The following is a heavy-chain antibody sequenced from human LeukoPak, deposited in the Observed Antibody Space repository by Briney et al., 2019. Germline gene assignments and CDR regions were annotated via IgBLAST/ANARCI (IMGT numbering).Heavy chain of an antibody. CDR2: IYYSGST. Sequence: SETLSLTCTVSGGSISSSSYYWSWIRQPPGKGLEWIGSIYYSGSTYYNPSLKSRVTISVDTSKNQFSLKLSSVTAADTAVYYCARRYMGDYAFWYFDLWGRGTLVTVSS. CDR1: GGSISSSSYY. CDR3: ARRYMGDYAFWYFDL. V-gene: IGHV4-39*01. J-gene: IGHJ2*01. D-gene: IGHD4-17*01.